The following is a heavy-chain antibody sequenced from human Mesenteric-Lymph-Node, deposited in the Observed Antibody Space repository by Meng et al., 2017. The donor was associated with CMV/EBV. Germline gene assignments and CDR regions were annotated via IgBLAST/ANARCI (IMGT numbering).Heavy chain of an antibody. V-gene: IGHV4-39*07. D-gene: IGHD3-10*01. Sequence: ISSIGSSWGWIRQPPGKGLEWIGSIYYSGSSYFDPSLKSRVTISVDTSKNQFSLKLSSVTAADTAVYYCARERSDGSGSYKGWFGPWGQGALVTVSS. CDR3: ARERSDGSGSYKGWFGP. J-gene: IGHJ5*02. CDR2: IYYSGSS. CDR1: ISSIGSS.